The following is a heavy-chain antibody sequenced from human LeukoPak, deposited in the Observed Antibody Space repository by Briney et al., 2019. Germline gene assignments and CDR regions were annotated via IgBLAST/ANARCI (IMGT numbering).Heavy chain of an antibody. Sequence: GRSLRLSCAASRFTFSSFGMHWVRQAPGKGLEWVAVISYDGSTKYYADSVKGRFTISRDNSKNTLYLQMNSLRDEDTAVYYCAKREVRGTYLYYFDYWGQGTLVTVSS. J-gene: IGHJ4*02. CDR3: AKREVRGTYLYYFDY. CDR2: ISYDGSTK. CDR1: RFTFSSFG. V-gene: IGHV3-30*18. D-gene: IGHD3-16*01.